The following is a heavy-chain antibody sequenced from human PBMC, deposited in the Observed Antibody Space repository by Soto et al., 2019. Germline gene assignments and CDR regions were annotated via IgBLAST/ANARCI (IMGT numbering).Heavy chain of an antibody. D-gene: IGHD2-8*01. CDR1: GFSFSDYS. CDR3: VRGGYCSHGLCCTYFYKY. J-gene: IGHJ4*01. CDR2: FSRSSVAI. V-gene: IGHV3-48*02. Sequence: PGGPLRLCCVASGFSFSDYSMNWVRQAPGKVLEWVAYFSRSSVAIYYAHSVKGRFTISRDNAINSLYLQMNSLRDEDTAVYYCVRGGYCSHGLCCTYFYKYWGDGTLVTVSS.